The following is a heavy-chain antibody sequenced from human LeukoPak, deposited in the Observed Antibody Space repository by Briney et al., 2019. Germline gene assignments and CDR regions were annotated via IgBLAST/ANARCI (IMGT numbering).Heavy chain of an antibody. D-gene: IGHD2-15*01. Sequence: GGSLRLSCAASGFTFSTYAMHWVRQAPGKGLEWVAVKSSDGSTKYYADSVKGRFTISRDNSKNTLYLQMNSLRPEDTAVYMAATLIDYWGQGTLVTVSS. CDR3: ATLIDY. J-gene: IGHJ4*02. V-gene: IGHV3-30-3*01. CDR2: KSSDGSTK. CDR1: GFTFSTYA.